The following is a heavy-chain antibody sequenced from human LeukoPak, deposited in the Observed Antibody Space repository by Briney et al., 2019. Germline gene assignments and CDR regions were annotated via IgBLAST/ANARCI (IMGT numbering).Heavy chain of an antibody. Sequence: ASVKVSCKASGYTSTSYYMHWVRQAPGQGLEWMGIINPSGGSTSYAQKFQGRVAMTRDTSTSTVYMELSSLRSEDTAVYYCARVYCGGDRYTDPYYYYGMDVWGQGTTVTVSS. CDR3: ARVYCGGDRYTDPYYYYGMDV. V-gene: IGHV1-46*01. D-gene: IGHD2-21*02. CDR2: INPSGGST. J-gene: IGHJ6*02. CDR1: GYTSTSYY.